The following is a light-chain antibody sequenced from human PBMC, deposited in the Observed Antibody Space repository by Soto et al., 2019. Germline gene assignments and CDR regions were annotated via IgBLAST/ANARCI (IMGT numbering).Light chain of an antibody. V-gene: IGLV1-40*01. CDR1: GSSIGAGYD. Sequence: QSVLTQPPSVSGAPGQRVTISCTGSGSSIGAGYDVHWYQQLPGTAPKVLVYGNSYRPSGVPDRFSGSKSGTSASLAITGLQAEDEADYYCQSYAISLRAYVFGSGTKLTVL. J-gene: IGLJ1*01. CDR2: GNS. CDR3: QSYAISLRAYV.